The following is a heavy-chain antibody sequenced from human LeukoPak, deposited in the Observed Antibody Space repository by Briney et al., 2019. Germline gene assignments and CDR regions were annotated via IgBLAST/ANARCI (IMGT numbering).Heavy chain of an antibody. CDR3: ARVDTDFWSGYSNY. Sequence: GESLKISCKGSGYSFTSYWIGWVRQLPGKGLEWMGIIYPGDSDTRYSPSFQGQVTISADKSISTAYLQWSSQKASDTAMYYCARVDTDFWSGYSNYWGQGTLVTVSS. J-gene: IGHJ4*02. CDR1: GYSFTSYW. D-gene: IGHD3-3*01. V-gene: IGHV5-51*01. CDR2: IYPGDSDT.